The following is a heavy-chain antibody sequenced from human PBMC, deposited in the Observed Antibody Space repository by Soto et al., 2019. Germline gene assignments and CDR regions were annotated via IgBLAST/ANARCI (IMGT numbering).Heavy chain of an antibody. Sequence: SETLSLTCAVYVGSFSGYYWVWIRQPPGKGLEWIGEINHRGRTKYNPSLKSRVTISVDTSKNQFSLKLSSVTAADTAVYFCASSSDYAWFDPWGQGTLVTVSS. CDR1: VGSFSGYY. J-gene: IGHJ5*02. V-gene: IGHV4-34*01. CDR2: INHRGRT. CDR3: ASSSDYAWFDP. D-gene: IGHD4-17*01.